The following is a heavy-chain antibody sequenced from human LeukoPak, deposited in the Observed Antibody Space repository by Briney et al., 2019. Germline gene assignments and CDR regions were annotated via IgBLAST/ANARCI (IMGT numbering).Heavy chain of an antibody. V-gene: IGHV3-64D*09. CDR3: VKDPSGNYFYFDY. D-gene: IGHD1-26*01. CDR2: ISSDGGRT. J-gene: IGHJ4*02. Sequence: GGSLRLSCSASGFTFSSFAMFWVRQAPGKGLEYVSGISSDGGRTNYADSVKARFTVSRDNSKVTLYLQMTSLRPEDTAIYYCVKDPSGNYFYFDYWGQGTLVTVSS. CDR1: GFTFSSFA.